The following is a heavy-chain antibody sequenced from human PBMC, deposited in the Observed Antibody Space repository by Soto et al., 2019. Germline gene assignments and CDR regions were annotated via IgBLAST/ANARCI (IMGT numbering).Heavy chain of an antibody. CDR3: ARDKTGTTSYYYSGMDV. D-gene: IGHD1-7*01. CDR1: GYAFSVDG. Sequence: GASVNRSWKTAGYAFSVDGISWGRKATGQGLEWMGWISAYNGNTNYAQKLQGRVTMTTDTSTSTAYMELRSLRSDDTAVYYCARDKTGTTSYYYSGMDVWGQGTTVTVSS. CDR2: ISAYNGNT. J-gene: IGHJ6*02. V-gene: IGHV1-18*01.